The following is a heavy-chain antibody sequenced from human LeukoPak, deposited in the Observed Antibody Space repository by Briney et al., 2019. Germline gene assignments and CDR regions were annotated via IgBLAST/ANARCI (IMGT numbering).Heavy chain of an antibody. CDR3: ARCQGTHTQQLGDN. Sequence: GASVKVSCKASVYTFNSYDINWVRQATGKGLEWMGWMNPNSGNTGYAQKLQGRVTMTRNASIGTAHMVLSSLRSEYTAVYYCARCQGTHTQQLGDNWGQGTLGTVSS. J-gene: IGHJ4*02. CDR1: VYTFNSYD. CDR2: MNPNSGNT. V-gene: IGHV1-8*01. D-gene: IGHD6-13*01.